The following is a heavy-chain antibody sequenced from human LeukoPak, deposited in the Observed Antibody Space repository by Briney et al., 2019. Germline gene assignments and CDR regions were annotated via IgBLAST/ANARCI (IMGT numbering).Heavy chain of an antibody. CDR3: ARDPTTVSNVAYYFDF. V-gene: IGHV4-34*01. CDR1: GVSFSGHY. Sequence: IPSETLSLTCAVYGVSFSGHYWSWVRQSPERGLEWIGEINDRGHTNYNPSLKSRLTLSVDTSKKEFSLKLRSVTAADTAVYFCARDPTTVSNVAYYFDFWGQGTLVTVSS. D-gene: IGHD4-17*01. CDR2: INDRGHT. J-gene: IGHJ4*02.